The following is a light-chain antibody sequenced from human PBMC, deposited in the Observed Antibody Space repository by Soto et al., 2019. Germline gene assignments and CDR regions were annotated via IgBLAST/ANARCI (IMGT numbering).Light chain of an antibody. CDR2: DTS. CDR1: HGIGAT. J-gene: IGKJ4*01. V-gene: IGKV3-15*01. CDR3: QPCKNWPRT. Sequence: EVVMTQSPATLSVSPGEVVTPSCRASHGIGATLAWYQHKPCQTPRLLIYDTSTRATGVPARFSGSRSGPEFALTIISLQSEDLAVYYCQPCKNWPRTFGGGTRVESK.